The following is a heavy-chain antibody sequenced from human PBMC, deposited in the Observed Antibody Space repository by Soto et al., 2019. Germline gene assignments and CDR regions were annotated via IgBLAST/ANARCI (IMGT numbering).Heavy chain of an antibody. J-gene: IGHJ4*02. V-gene: IGHV4-34*01. Sequence: SETLSLTCAVYGGSFSGYDWSWIRQPPGKGLEWIGEINHSGSTNYNPSLKSRVTISVDTSKNQFSLKLSSVTAADTAVYYCARGLKAVAGTVIDYWGQGTLVTVS. CDR3: ARGLKAVAGTVIDY. D-gene: IGHD6-19*01. CDR2: INHSGST. CDR1: GGSFSGYD.